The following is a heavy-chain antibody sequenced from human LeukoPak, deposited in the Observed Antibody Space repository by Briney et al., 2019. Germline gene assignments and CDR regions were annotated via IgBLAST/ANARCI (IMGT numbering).Heavy chain of an antibody. Sequence: SETLSLTCTVSGSSISSYYWSWIRQPPGKGLEWIGYIYYSGSTNYNPSLKSRVTISVDTSKNQFSLKLSSVTAADTAVYYCARERSTRLLWFGEDSCMDVWGQGTTVTVSS. CDR1: GSSISSYY. CDR2: IYYSGST. J-gene: IGHJ6*02. V-gene: IGHV4-59*12. CDR3: ARERSTRLLWFGEDSCMDV. D-gene: IGHD3-10*01.